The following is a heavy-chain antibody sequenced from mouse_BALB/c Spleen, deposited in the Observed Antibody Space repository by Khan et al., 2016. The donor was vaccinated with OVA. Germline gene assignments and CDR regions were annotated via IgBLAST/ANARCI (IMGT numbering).Heavy chain of an antibody. J-gene: IGHJ2*01. Sequence: VQLKQSGAELVKPGASVKLSCTASGFNIKDTYMHWVKQRPDQGLEWIGRIDPANGNTKYDPKLQGKATITADTSSNTVYLQLSSLTSEDTAVYYSARRNAWGQGTTLTVSA. CDR3: ARRNA. CDR2: IDPANGNT. V-gene: IGHV14-3*02. CDR1: GFNIKDTY.